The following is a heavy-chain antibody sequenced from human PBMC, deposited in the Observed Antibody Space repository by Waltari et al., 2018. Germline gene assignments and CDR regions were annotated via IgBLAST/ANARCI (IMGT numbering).Heavy chain of an antibody. CDR1: GDSINRGTYF. Sequence: QVQLQESGPSLVRPSETLSLTCSVSGDSINRGTYFWAWVRQPAKKGLEWIGRIYTNRDTHYNPSLQSRATISVDTSKNQISLNLRSLSAADTAVYYCARDRNYAEFYFDHWGPGILVTVSS. V-gene: IGHV4-61*02. J-gene: IGHJ4*02. D-gene: IGHD1-7*01. CDR3: ARDRNYAEFYFDH. CDR2: IYTNRDT.